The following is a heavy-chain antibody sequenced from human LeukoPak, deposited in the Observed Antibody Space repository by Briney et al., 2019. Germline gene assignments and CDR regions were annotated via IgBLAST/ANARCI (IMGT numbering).Heavy chain of an antibody. V-gene: IGHV3-48*03. CDR2: ISTSGSSV. CDR3: AATQWLLSTYYFDY. CDR1: GFTFSIYE. Sequence: GGSLRLSCAASGFTFSIYEINWVRQAPGKGLEWLSHISTSGSSVHYADSVKGRFTISRDNAENSLYLQMNSLRAEDTAVYYCAATQWLLSTYYFDYWGQGTLVTVSS. J-gene: IGHJ4*02. D-gene: IGHD3-3*01.